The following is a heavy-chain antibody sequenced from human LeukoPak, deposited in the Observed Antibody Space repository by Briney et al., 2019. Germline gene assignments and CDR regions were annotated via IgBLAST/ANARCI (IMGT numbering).Heavy chain of an antibody. CDR1: GGSISSYY. CDR3: ARGRYSSGWYGVNWFDP. V-gene: IGHV4-59*01. D-gene: IGHD6-19*01. Sequence: SETLSLTCTVSGGSISSYYWSWIRQPPGKGLEWIGYIYYSGSTNYNPSLKSRVTISVDTSKNQFSLKLSSVTAADTAVYYCARGRYSSGWYGVNWFDPWGQGTLVTVSS. CDR2: IYYSGST. J-gene: IGHJ5*02.